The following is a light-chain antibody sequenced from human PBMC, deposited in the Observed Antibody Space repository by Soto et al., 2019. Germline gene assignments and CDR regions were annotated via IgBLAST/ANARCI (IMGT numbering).Light chain of an antibody. J-gene: IGKJ1*01. CDR1: QSVSSSN. V-gene: IGKV3-20*01. Sequence: EIVLTQSPGTLSLSPGERATLSCRTSQSVSSSNLAWYQQRPGQAPRLLIYEASTRATGIPDRFIGSGSGTDFTLTISRLEPEDFAVYYCQQYAGSLWTFGQGTKVEI. CDR2: EAS. CDR3: QQYAGSLWT.